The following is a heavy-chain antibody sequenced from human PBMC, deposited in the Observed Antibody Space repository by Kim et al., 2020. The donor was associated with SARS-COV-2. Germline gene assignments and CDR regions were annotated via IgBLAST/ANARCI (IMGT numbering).Heavy chain of an antibody. CDR1: GYTFTSYA. D-gene: IGHD6-6*01. J-gene: IGHJ4*02. CDR3: ARVXARTXNLDY. Sequence: ASVKVSCKASGYTFTSYAMHWVRQAPGQRLEWMGWINAGNGNTKYSQKFQGRVPXPRDTSASTAYMELSSLRSEDTAVYYCARVXARTXNLDYWGQGTLVTVSS. V-gene: IGHV1-3*01. CDR2: INAGNGNT.